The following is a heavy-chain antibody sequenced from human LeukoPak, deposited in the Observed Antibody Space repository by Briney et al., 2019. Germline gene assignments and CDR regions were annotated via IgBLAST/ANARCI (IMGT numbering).Heavy chain of an antibody. CDR2: IRGSGAIT. CDR1: GFSFSIYA. D-gene: IGHD3-22*01. Sequence: GGSLRLSCTASGFSFSIYALSWVRQAPGKGLEWVSGIRGSGAITYYADSVKGRFTISRDNSKSTLFLHMNSLRAEDTAVYYCARVLHNRNYDGSTYYGYWGQGTLVTVSS. J-gene: IGHJ4*02. CDR3: ARVLHNRNYDGSTYYGY. V-gene: IGHV3-23*01.